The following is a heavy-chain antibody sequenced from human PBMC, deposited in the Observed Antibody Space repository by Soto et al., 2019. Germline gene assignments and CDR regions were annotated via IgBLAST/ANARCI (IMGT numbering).Heavy chain of an antibody. J-gene: IGHJ4*02. CDR2: ISWNSDNI. V-gene: IGHV3-9*01. CDR1: GFTFDDYA. CDR3: AKVRSRYSGYEIDS. Sequence: GGSLRLSCAASGFTFDDYAMHWVRQAPGKGLEWVSGISWNSDNIGYADSVKGRFTISRDNAKSSLHLQMDSLRAEDTALYYCAKVRSRYSGYEIDSWGQGTLVTVSS. D-gene: IGHD5-12*01.